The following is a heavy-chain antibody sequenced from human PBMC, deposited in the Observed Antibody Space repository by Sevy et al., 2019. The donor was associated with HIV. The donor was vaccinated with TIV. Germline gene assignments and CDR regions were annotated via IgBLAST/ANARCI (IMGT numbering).Heavy chain of an antibody. D-gene: IGHD5-12*01. CDR2: IYYTGST. V-gene: IGHV4-59*01. J-gene: IGHJ5*02. CDR1: GGSISAYY. CDR3: ARAPPVRSGDDSLNWFDP. Sequence: SETLSLTCTVSGGSISAYYWSWIRQPPGKLLEYIGYIYYTGSTNYSPSLKSRVTISVDTSTNQFSLKLNSVTAADTAVYFCARAPPVRSGDDSLNWFDPWGQGTLVTVSS.